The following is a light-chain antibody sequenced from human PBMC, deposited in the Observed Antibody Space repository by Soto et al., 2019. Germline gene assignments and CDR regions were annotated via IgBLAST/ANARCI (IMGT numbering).Light chain of an antibody. V-gene: IGKV1-5*01. Sequence: DIQMTQSPSTLSASVGDRVTITCRASQSISGWLAWYQQKPGKAPKLLIYDASTLESGVPSRFRGSGSGTECTLTINSLQPYDFATYYCQQGSYSWTFGQGTKVEIK. J-gene: IGKJ1*01. CDR3: QQGSYSWT. CDR1: QSISGW. CDR2: DAS.